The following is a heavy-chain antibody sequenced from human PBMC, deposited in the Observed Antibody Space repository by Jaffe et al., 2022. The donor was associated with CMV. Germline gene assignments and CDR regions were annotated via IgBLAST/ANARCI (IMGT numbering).Heavy chain of an antibody. J-gene: IGHJ6*02. CDR1: GFTFSSYW. Sequence: EVQLVESGGGLVQPGGSLRLSCAASGFTFSSYWMSWVRQAPGKGLEWVANIKQDGSEKYYVDSVKGRFTISRDNAKNSLYLQMNSLRAEDTAVYYCARDSLYQLPPNYYYYYGMDVWGQGTTVTVSS. CDR2: IKQDGSEK. D-gene: IGHD2-2*01. V-gene: IGHV3-7*01. CDR3: ARDSLYQLPPNYYYYYGMDV.